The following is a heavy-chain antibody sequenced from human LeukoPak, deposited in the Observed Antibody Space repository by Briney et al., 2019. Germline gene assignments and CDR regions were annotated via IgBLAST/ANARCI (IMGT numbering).Heavy chain of an antibody. Sequence: QPGRSLRLSCAASGFTFSSYGMHWVRQAPGKGLEWVAVISYDGSNKYYADSVKGRFTISRDNSKNTLYLQMNSLRAEDTAVYYCARDRTPQYQLLHPRTSSFDPWGQGTLVTVSS. J-gene: IGHJ5*02. D-gene: IGHD2-2*01. CDR3: ARDRTPQYQLLHPRTSSFDP. CDR2: ISYDGSNK. V-gene: IGHV3-30*03. CDR1: GFTFSSYG.